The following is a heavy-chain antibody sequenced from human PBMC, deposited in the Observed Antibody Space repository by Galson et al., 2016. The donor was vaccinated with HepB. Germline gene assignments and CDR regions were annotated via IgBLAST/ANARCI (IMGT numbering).Heavy chain of an antibody. Sequence: SLRLSCAASGFTFDDHAMHWVRQRPGKGLEWVSGISFNSGNVAYADSVKGRFTISRDNAKNSLYLQMDSLRPEDTAVYYCARDSWLIDKYFQHWGQGTLVTVSS. D-gene: IGHD5-24*01. CDR2: ISFNSGNV. V-gene: IGHV3-9*01. CDR1: GFTFDDHA. CDR3: ARDSWLIDKYFQH. J-gene: IGHJ1*01.